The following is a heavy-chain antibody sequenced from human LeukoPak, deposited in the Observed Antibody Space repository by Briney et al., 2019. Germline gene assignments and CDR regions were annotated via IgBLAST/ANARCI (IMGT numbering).Heavy chain of an antibody. Sequence: SETLSLTCTVSGGSISSYYWSWIRQPPGKGLEWIGYIYYSGSTNYNPSLKSRVTISVDTSKNQFSLKLSSVTAAETAVYYCARPGDYYDSSGYLAFDIWGQGTMVTVSS. CDR1: GGSISSYY. CDR2: IYYSGST. CDR3: ARPGDYYDSSGYLAFDI. D-gene: IGHD3-22*01. J-gene: IGHJ3*02. V-gene: IGHV4-59*08.